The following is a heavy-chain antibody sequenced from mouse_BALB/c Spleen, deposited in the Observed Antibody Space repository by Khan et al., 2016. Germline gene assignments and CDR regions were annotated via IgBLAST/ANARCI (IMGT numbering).Heavy chain of an antibody. CDR1: GFTFSSFG. CDR2: ISSGSSAI. J-gene: IGHJ2*01. CDR3: ERGDY. Sequence: EVELVESGGGLVQPGGSRKLSCAASGFTFSSFGMHWVRQAPEKGLGWVAFISSGSSAIYYADTVKGRSTISRDNPKNTLFLQMTRLSSEDPAVYYCERGDYWGQGTILTVSS. V-gene: IGHV5-17*02.